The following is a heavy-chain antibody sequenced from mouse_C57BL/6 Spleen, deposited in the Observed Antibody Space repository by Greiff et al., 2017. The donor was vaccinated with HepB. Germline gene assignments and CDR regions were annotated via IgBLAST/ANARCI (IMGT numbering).Heavy chain of an antibody. CDR1: GYTFTSYW. Sequence: QVQLQQPGTELVKPGASVKLSCKASGYTFTSYWMHWVKQRPGQGLEWIGNINPSNGGTNYNEKFKSKATLTVDKSSSTAYMQLSSLTSEDSAVYYCARADGYYPRWYFDVWGTGTTVTVSS. V-gene: IGHV1-53*01. CDR2: INPSNGGT. CDR3: ARADGYYPRWYFDV. D-gene: IGHD2-3*01. J-gene: IGHJ1*03.